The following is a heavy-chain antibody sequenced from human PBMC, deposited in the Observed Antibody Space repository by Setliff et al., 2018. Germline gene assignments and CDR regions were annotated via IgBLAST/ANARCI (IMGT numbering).Heavy chain of an antibody. CDR3: ARGCSSGSCYPHDVFAI. V-gene: IGHV4-59*01. D-gene: IGHD2-15*01. CDR1: GGSISSYY. CDR2: IYDSGSI. J-gene: IGHJ3*02. Sequence: PSETLSLTCTVSGGSISSYYWTWIRQSPGKGLEWIGNIYDSGSINYNPSLKSRVTTSVDTSKTQFSLRLSSVTAADTAVYFCARGCSSGSCYPHDVFAIWGQGTMVTVSS.